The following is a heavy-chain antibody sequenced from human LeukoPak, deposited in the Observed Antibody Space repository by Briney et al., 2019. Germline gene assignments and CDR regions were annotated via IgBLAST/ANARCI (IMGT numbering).Heavy chain of an antibody. D-gene: IGHD1-26*01. CDR2: ISWNSGSI. J-gene: IGHJ4*02. Sequence: GGSLRLSCVASGFSFGDYGMHWVRQAPGKGLEWVSGISWNSGSIGYADSVKGRFTISRDNAKNSLYLQMNSLRAEDTALYYCAKGRSGSYYQSSDYWGQGTLVTVSS. CDR1: GFSFGDYG. V-gene: IGHV3-9*01. CDR3: AKGRSGSYYQSSDY.